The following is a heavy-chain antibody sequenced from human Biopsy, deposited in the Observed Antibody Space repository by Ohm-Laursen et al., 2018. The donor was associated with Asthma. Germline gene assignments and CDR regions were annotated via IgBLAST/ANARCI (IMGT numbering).Heavy chain of an antibody. D-gene: IGHD3-10*01. V-gene: IGHV3-30*03. CDR3: ARGLDYSGRSGFDY. J-gene: IGHJ4*02. Sequence: SLRLSCTASGFVLRSFGMHWVRQAPGKGLEWVAVISYDGNHKFYEDSVKGRFTISRDNSMNTLYLHMNSLRVEDTAVYYCARGLDYSGRSGFDYWGQGTLVTVSS. CDR2: ISYDGNHK. CDR1: GFVLRSFG.